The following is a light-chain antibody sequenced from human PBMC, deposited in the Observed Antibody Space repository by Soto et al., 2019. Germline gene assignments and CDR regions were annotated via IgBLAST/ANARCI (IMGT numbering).Light chain of an antibody. J-gene: IGKJ4*01. Sequence: EIGLTQSPGTLSLSQGGRATLSCRASQSLSSSYLAWYQPRPGQSPRLLTYGAFSMATGIPDRFSGSGSGTDFTPTISGLETEACAVYFCQQYDNSPLTFGGGTKVEIE. CDR1: QSLSSSY. V-gene: IGKV3-20*01. CDR2: GAF. CDR3: QQYDNSPLT.